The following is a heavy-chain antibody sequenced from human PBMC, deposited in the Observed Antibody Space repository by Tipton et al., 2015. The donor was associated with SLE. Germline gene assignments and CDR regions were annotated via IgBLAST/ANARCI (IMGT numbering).Heavy chain of an antibody. D-gene: IGHD3-22*01. V-gene: IGHV4-31*03. Sequence: TLSLTCTVSGGSISSGGYYWSWFRQHPGTGLEWIGYIYYSGDTYYNPSLKSRVTISVDTSKNQFSLKLSSVTAAATAVYYCTRDPYHYDSSGSPYSYWGQGTLVTVSS. J-gene: IGHJ4*02. CDR3: TRDPYHYDSSGSPYSY. CDR2: IYYSGDT. CDR1: GGSISSGGYY.